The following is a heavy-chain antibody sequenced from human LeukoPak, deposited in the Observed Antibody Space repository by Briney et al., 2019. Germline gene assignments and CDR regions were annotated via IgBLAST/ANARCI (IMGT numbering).Heavy chain of an antibody. CDR1: GDSINSYY. J-gene: IGHJ4*02. D-gene: IGHD3-10*02. V-gene: IGHV4-59*01. CDR2: IHHSGSA. CDR3: ARARRVAVRGIYFDF. Sequence: PSETLSLTCTVSGDSINSYYWSWIRHSPGKGLESIGFIHHSGSANYNPSLKSRVTMSVDTSKNQFSLKMSSVTAADTAVYHCARARRVAVRGIYFDFWGQGALVTVSS.